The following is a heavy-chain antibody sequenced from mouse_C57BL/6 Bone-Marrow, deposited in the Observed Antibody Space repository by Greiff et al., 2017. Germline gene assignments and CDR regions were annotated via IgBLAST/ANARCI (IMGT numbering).Heavy chain of an antibody. D-gene: IGHD2-3*01. CDR1: GYTFTSYW. CDR3: ARDGYCGFAY. Sequence: QVQLQQPGAELVKPGASVKLSCKASGYTFTSYWMQWVKQRPGQGLEWIGEIDPSDSYTNYNQKFTGKATLTVAKSSSTAYMQLSSLTSADSAVYYCARDGYCGFAYWGQGTLVTVSA. V-gene: IGHV1-50*01. CDR2: IDPSDSYT. J-gene: IGHJ3*01.